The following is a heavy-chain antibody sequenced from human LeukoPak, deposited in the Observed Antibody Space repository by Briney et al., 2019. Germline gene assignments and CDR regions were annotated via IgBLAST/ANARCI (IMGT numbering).Heavy chain of an antibody. CDR3: ARHDWFDP. V-gene: IGHV3-53*01. Sequence: GGSLRLSCAASGFTVSRDFISWVRQAPGQGLEWVSVIYSGGSTYYADSVKGRFTISRDNSKNTLYLQMNSLRAEDTAVYYCARHDWFDPWSQGTVVTVSS. CDR2: IYSGGST. J-gene: IGHJ5*02. CDR1: GFTVSRDF.